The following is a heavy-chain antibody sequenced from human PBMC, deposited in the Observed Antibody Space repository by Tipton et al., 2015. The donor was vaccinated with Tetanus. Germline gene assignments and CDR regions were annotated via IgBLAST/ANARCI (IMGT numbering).Heavy chain of an antibody. CDR1: GYSFTTYW. Sequence: EVQLVQSGAEVKKSGESLQISCKGSGYSFTTYWITWARQMPGKGLEWMGRIDPIDSYTNYSPSFQGHITISADTSISTAYLQWGSLKASDTAIYYCARHLGTVAGSDYWGQGTLVTVSS. V-gene: IGHV5-10-1*01. CDR3: ARHLGTVAGSDY. J-gene: IGHJ4*02. D-gene: IGHD6-19*01. CDR2: IDPIDSYT.